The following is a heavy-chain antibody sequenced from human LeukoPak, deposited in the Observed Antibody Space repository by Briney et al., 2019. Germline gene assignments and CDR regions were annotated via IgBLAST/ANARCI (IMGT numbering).Heavy chain of an antibody. Sequence: PGGSLRLSCAASGFTFSSYAMHWVRQAPGKGLEWVAVISYDGSNKYYADSVKGRFTISRDNSKNTLYLQMNSLRAEDTAVYYCASLYGDYFPYLHRWGQIDDYWGQGTLVTVSS. J-gene: IGHJ4*02. D-gene: IGHD4-17*01. V-gene: IGHV3-30*04. CDR3: ASLYGDYFPYLHRWGQIDDY. CDR1: GFTFSSYA. CDR2: ISYDGSNK.